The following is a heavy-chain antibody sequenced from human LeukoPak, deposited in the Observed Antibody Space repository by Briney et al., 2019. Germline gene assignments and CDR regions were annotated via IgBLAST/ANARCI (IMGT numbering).Heavy chain of an antibody. CDR2: ITNDGSST. V-gene: IGHV3-74*01. Sequence: GGSLRLSCAASGLTFSSHWMHWVRQAPGKGLVWVSRITNDGSSTTYADSVKGRFTISRDNAKNSLYLQMNSLRAEDTAIYYCTRVGYIDEGIDYWGQGTLVTVSS. J-gene: IGHJ4*02. D-gene: IGHD5-24*01. CDR1: GLTFSSHW. CDR3: TRVGYIDEGIDY.